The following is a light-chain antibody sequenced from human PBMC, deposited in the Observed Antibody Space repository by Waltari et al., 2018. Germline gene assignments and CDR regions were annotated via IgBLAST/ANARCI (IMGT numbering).Light chain of an antibody. CDR2: GAS. J-gene: IGKJ3*01. CDR1: QGISTW. V-gene: IGKV1-12*01. CDR3: LQATSFPFI. Sequence: DLQLTQSPSSVSASVGDRVTIPCRANQGISTWLAWFQQKPGMAPKVLIYGASSLQTGVPSRFSGSGSGTDFTLTISSLQPEDFATYYCLQATSFPFIFGPGTKVDIK.